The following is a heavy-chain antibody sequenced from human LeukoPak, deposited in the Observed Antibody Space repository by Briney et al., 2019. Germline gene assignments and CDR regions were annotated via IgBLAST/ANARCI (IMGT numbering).Heavy chain of an antibody. CDR1: GYTFTSYG. Sequence: ASVKVSCKASGYTFTSYGISWVRQAPGQGLEWMGWISAYNGNTNYAQKLQGRVTMTTDTSTSTTYMELSSLKSEDTAVYYCATTGGDIYYYYMDNWGQGTLVTVSS. V-gene: IGHV1-18*01. J-gene: IGHJ4*02. D-gene: IGHD1-26*01. CDR3: ATTGGDIYYYYMDN. CDR2: ISAYNGNT.